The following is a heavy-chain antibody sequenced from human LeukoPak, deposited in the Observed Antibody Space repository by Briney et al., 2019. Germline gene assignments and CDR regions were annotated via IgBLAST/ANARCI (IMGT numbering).Heavy chain of an antibody. CDR1: GGSISSSSYY. J-gene: IGHJ5*02. D-gene: IGHD6-19*01. CDR2: IYYSGST. Sequence: SETLSLTCTVSGGSISSSSYYWGWIRQPPGKGLEWIGSIYYSGSTYYNPSLKSRVTISVNKSKNQFSLKLSSVAAADMAVYYCARHIRVIAVAGTWFDPWGQGTLVTVSS. V-gene: IGHV4-39*01. CDR3: ARHIRVIAVAGTWFDP.